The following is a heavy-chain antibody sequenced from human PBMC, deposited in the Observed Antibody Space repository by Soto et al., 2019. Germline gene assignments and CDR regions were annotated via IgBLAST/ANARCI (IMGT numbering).Heavy chain of an antibody. CDR2: IYYSGST. D-gene: IGHD1-1*01. Sequence: PGKGLEWIGSIYYSGSTYYNPSLKNRVTISVDTSKNQFSLKLSSVTAADTAVYFCVQLDGGIQYYY. V-gene: IGHV4-39*01. CDR3: VQLDGGIQYYY. J-gene: IGHJ6*03.